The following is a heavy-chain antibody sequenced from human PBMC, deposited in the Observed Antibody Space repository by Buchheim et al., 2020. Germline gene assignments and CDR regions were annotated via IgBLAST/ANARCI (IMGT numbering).Heavy chain of an antibody. Sequence: QVQLVESGGGVVQPGRSLRLSCAASGLTFSTNSMHWVRQAPGKGLEWVAGISFDGSDQHYTDSVKGRFTISRDISKNTLSLQMNSLRVEDTAIYYCVKGRWDTSGWFFDYWGQGTL. V-gene: IGHV3-30-3*01. CDR3: VKGRWDTSGWFFDY. CDR1: GLTFSTNS. J-gene: IGHJ4*02. CDR2: ISFDGSDQ. D-gene: IGHD6-19*01.